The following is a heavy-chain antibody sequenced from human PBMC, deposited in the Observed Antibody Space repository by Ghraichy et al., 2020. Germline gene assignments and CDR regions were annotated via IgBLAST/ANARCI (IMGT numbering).Heavy chain of an antibody. CDR1: GGSFSGYY. Sequence: SETLSLTCAVYGGSFSGYYWSWIRQPPGKGLEWIGEINHSGSTNYNPSLKSRVTISVDTSKNQFSLKLSSVTAADTAVYYCARGRTYYDFWSGYYTYYFDYWGQGTLVTVSS. J-gene: IGHJ4*02. D-gene: IGHD3-3*01. V-gene: IGHV4-34*01. CDR2: INHSGST. CDR3: ARGRTYYDFWSGYYTYYFDY.